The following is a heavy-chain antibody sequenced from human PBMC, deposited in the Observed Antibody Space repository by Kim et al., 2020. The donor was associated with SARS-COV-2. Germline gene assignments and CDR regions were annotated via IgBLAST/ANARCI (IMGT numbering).Heavy chain of an antibody. D-gene: IGHD6-19*01. Sequence: YADSVKGRFTTSRDNAKNSLYLQMNSLRAEDTAVYYCARTAVAQALHFDYWGQGTLVTVSS. V-gene: IGHV3-21*01. J-gene: IGHJ4*02. CDR3: ARTAVAQALHFDY.